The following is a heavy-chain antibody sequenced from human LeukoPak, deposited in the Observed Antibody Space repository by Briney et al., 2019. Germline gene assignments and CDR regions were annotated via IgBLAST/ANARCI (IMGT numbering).Heavy chain of an antibody. D-gene: IGHD2-2*01. CDR1: GWSFNDYY. Sequence: PSETLSLTCAVYGWSFNDYYWNWVRQPPGKGLEWIGEINARGDTNYNPSLKSRVTISVDSSKNQFSLTLTSMLAADTAIYYCARGQVPAARGYNWFDPWGQGTLVTVSS. J-gene: IGHJ5*02. CDR3: ARGQVPAARGYNWFDP. CDR2: INARGDT. V-gene: IGHV4-34*01.